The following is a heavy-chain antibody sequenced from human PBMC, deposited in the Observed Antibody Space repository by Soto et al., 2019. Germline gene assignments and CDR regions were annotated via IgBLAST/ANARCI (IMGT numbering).Heavy chain of an antibody. CDR2: IYYSGSI. Sequence: LSLTCTVSGGSISSYYWSWIRQPPGKGLEWIGYIYYSGSINYNPSLKSRVTISVDTSKNQFSLKLSSVTAADTAVYYCARDVVEEGWFDPWGQGTLVTVSS. CDR1: GGSISSYY. D-gene: IGHD2-15*01. J-gene: IGHJ5*02. V-gene: IGHV4-59*01. CDR3: ARDVVEEGWFDP.